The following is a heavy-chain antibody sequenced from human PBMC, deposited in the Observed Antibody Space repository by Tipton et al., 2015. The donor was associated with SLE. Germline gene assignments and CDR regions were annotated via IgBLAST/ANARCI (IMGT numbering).Heavy chain of an antibody. V-gene: IGHV4-34*01. J-gene: IGHJ4*02. Sequence: TLSLTCAVYGESFSGYYWTWIRQPPGKGLEWIGEINHSGSTNYNPSLKSRVTISVDTSKNQFSLKLSSVTAADTAVYYCATRGNTDYCSGGSCPDYWGQGTLVTVSS. CDR3: ATRGNTDYCSGGSCPDY. CDR2: INHSGST. D-gene: IGHD2-15*01. CDR1: GESFSGYY.